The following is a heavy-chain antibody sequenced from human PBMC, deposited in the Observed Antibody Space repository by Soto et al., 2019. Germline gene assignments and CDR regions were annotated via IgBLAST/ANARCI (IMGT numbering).Heavy chain of an antibody. J-gene: IGHJ3*02. D-gene: IGHD3-16*02. CDR1: GFSLNTRGVG. Sequence: SGPTLVNPTQTLTLTCTFSGFSLNTRGVGVGWIRQPPGKALEWLAVIYWDDDRRYSPSLNSRLTITKDTSRNQVVLTMTNMDPVDTATYYCAHIMITYGGVIGLDAFDNWGQGTMGTVS. V-gene: IGHV2-5*02. CDR2: IYWDDDR. CDR3: AHIMITYGGVIGLDAFDN.